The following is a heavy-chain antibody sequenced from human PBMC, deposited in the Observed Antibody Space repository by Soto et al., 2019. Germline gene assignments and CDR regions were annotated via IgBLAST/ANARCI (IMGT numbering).Heavy chain of an antibody. V-gene: IGHV1-69*13. CDR1: GGTFSSYA. J-gene: IGHJ4*02. CDR3: ARDSPRGYEQWLGLDY. Sequence: ASVKVSCKASGGTFSSYAISWVRQAPGQGLEWMGGIIPIFGTANYAQKFQGRVTITADESTSTAYMELSSLRSEDTAVYYCARDSPRGYEQWLGLDYWGQGTLVTVSS. CDR2: IIPIFGTA. D-gene: IGHD6-19*01.